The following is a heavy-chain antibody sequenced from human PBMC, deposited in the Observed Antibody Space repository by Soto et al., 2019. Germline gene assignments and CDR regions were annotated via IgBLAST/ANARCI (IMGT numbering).Heavy chain of an antibody. CDR2: INPSGGST. CDR1: GYTFTSYY. V-gene: IGHV1-46*01. J-gene: IGHJ6*02. Sequence: QVQLVQSGAEVKKPGASVKVSCKASGYTFTSYYMHWVRQAPGQGLEWMGIINPSGGSTSYAQKFQGRVTMTRDTSTSTVYMELSSLRSEDTAVYYCARREYCSGGSCFLGYGMDVWGQGTTVTVSS. D-gene: IGHD2-15*01. CDR3: ARREYCSGGSCFLGYGMDV.